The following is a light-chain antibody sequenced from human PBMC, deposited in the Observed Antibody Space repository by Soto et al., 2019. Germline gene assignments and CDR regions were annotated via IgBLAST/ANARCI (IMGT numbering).Light chain of an antibody. J-gene: IGKJ4*01. CDR2: GAS. Sequence: EIVLTQSPGTVSLSPGERATLSCRASQSVSSSYLAWYQQKPGQAPRLLIHGASSRATGIPDRFSGSESGTDFTLTISRLEPEDSGVYYCQQYGSSPLTFGGGTKVEIK. CDR1: QSVSSSY. CDR3: QQYGSSPLT. V-gene: IGKV3-20*01.